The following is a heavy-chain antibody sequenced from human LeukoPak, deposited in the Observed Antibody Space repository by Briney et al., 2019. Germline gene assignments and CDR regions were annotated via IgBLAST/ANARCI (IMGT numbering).Heavy chain of an antibody. V-gene: IGHV4-34*01. CDR3: ARGLRGYSYGFGY. J-gene: IGHJ4*02. CDR2: INHSGST. Sequence: SETLSLTCAVYGGSFSGYYWSWIRQPPGKGLEWIGEINHSGSTNYNPSLKSRVTISVDTSKNQFSLKLSSVTAADTAVSYFARGLRGYSYGFGYWGKGTLVAVSS. D-gene: IGHD5-18*01. CDR1: GGSFSGYY.